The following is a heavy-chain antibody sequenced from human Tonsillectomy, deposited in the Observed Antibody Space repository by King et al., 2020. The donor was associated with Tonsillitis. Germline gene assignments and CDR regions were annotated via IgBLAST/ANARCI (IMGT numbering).Heavy chain of an antibody. J-gene: IGHJ6*03. CDR2: IYYSGST. CDR3: AREATGTTGYYMDV. Sequence: VQLQESGPGLVKPSETLSLTCTVSGGSISSYYWSWIRQPPGKGLEWIGYIYYSGSTNYNPSLKSRVTISLDTSKNQFSLKLSSVTAADTAVYYCAREATGTTGYYMDVWGKGTTVTVSS. CDR1: GGSISSYY. V-gene: IGHV4-59*01. D-gene: IGHD1-7*01.